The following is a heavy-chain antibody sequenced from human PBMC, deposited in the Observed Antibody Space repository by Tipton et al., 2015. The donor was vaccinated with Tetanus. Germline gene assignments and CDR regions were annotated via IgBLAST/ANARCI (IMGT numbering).Heavy chain of an antibody. Sequence: SLRLSCAASGFTFNNYAMRWVRQAPGKGLEWVSSINGTGTVTHYADSVKGRFTISRDNSKNTLYLQMNSLRAEDTAIYYCAEALKALIYGCLAYGGRGTRAPVSS. J-gene: IGHJ4*02. CDR2: INGTGTVT. V-gene: IGHV3-23*05. CDR1: GFTFNNYA. D-gene: IGHD3-16*01. CDR3: AEALKALIYGCLAY.